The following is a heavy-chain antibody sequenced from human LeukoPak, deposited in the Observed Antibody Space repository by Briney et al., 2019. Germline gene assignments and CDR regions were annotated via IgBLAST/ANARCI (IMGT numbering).Heavy chain of an antibody. D-gene: IGHD1-26*01. J-gene: IGHJ4*02. V-gene: IGHV1-18*01. Sequence: WASVKVSCKASGYTFTNYGINWVRQAPGQGLEWMGWISVYNGNTNYAQMLQGRVTMTTDTSTSTAYMELSSLRSEDTAVYYCATGTLVGATTAYYFDYWGQGTLVTVSS. CDR1: GYTFTNYG. CDR3: ATGTLVGATTAYYFDY. CDR2: ISVYNGNT.